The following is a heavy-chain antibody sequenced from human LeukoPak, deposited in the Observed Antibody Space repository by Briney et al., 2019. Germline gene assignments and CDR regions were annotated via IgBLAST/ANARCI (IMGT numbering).Heavy chain of an antibody. J-gene: IGHJ6*03. Sequence: SETLSLTCTVSGGSISSYYWSWIRQPAGKGLEWIGRIYTSGSTNYNPSLKSRVTMSVDTSKNQFSLKLSSVTAADTAVYYCATRETGSYYYYMDVWGNGTTVTVSS. CDR1: GGSISSYY. CDR3: ATRETGSYYYYMDV. CDR2: IYTSGST. D-gene: IGHD1-1*01. V-gene: IGHV4-4*07.